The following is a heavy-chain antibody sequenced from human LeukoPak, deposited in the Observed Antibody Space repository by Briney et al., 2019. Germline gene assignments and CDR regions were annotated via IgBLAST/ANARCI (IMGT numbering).Heavy chain of an antibody. Sequence: GGSLRLSCAASGFTFTRHWMHWVRQAPGKGLVWVSRINSEGSITSYADSVKGRFTISRDNAKNTLYLQMNSLRVEDTAVYFCTRDRGSTEFDYWGQGTLVTVSS. D-gene: IGHD1-26*01. J-gene: IGHJ4*02. CDR2: INSEGSIT. V-gene: IGHV3-74*01. CDR3: TRDRGSTEFDY. CDR1: GFTFTRHW.